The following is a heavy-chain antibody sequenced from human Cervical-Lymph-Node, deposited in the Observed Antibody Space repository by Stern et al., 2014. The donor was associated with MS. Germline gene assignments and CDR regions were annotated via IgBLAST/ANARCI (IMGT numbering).Heavy chain of an antibody. J-gene: IGHJ4*02. CDR3: AHLTTATALDY. CDR1: AFSLSTSGVG. V-gene: IGHV2-5*02. Sequence: QITLKESGPTLVKPTQTLTLTCTFSAFSLSTSGVGVGWIRQPPGKALEWLALIYWDDDKRYSPSLESRLTIPKDTSKNLVVLTMTNMDPVDTATYYCAHLTTATALDYWGQGTLVTVSS. CDR2: IYWDDDK. D-gene: IGHD1-1*01.